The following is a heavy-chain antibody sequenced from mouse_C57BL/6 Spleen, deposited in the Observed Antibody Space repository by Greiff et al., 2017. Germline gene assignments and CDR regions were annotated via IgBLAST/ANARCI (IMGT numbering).Heavy chain of an antibody. CDR2: IDPSDSET. CDR1: GYTFTSYW. Sequence: VQLQQPGAELVRPGSSVKLSCKASGYTFTSYWMHWVKQRPIQGLEWIGNIDPSDSETHYNQKFKDKATLTVDKSSSTAYMQLSSLTSEDSAVYYGARSGLLRYWDYWGQGTTLTVSS. V-gene: IGHV1-52*01. D-gene: IGHD1-1*01. J-gene: IGHJ2*01. CDR3: ARSGLLRYWDY.